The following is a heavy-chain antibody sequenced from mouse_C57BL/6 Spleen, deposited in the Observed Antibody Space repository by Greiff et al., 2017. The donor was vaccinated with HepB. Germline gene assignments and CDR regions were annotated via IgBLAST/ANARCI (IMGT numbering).Heavy chain of an antibody. CDR3: ARHYYGTYWYFDV. CDR2: INPNNGGT. D-gene: IGHD1-1*01. CDR1: GYTFTDYN. V-gene: IGHV1-18*01. J-gene: IGHJ1*03. Sequence: EVQLQQSGPELVKPGASVKIPCKASGYTFTDYNMDWVKQSHGKSLEWIGDINPNNGGTIYNQKFKGKATLTVDKSSSTAYMELRSLTSEDTAVYYCARHYYGTYWYFDVWGTGTTVTVSS.